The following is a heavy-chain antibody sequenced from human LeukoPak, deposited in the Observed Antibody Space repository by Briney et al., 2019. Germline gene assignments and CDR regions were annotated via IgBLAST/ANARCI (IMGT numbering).Heavy chain of an antibody. V-gene: IGHV3-21*01. CDR3: AKGPGSYTDY. Sequence: GESLRLSCAASGFTFSSYSMNWVRQAPGKGLEWVSSISSSSSYIYYADSVKGRFTISRDNSKNTLYLQMNSLRAEDTAVYYCAKGPGSYTDYWGQGTLVTVSS. J-gene: IGHJ4*02. CDR1: GFTFSSYS. CDR2: ISSSSSYI. D-gene: IGHD1-26*01.